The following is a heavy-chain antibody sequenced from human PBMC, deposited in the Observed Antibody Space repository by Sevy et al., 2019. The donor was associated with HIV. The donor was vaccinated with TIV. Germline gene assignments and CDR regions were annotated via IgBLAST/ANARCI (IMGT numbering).Heavy chain of an antibody. CDR3: ARGPGVVAVAALNWFDP. V-gene: IGHV3-21*01. J-gene: IGHJ5*02. CDR1: GFTFSVYT. Sequence: GGSLRLSCTTSGFTFSVYTMNWVRQAPGKGLEWVSSISSSFDTNYADSVKGRFTISRDNSKNTLFLQMNSLRTEDTAVYYCARGPGVVAVAALNWFDPWGQGTLVTVSS. D-gene: IGHD2-15*01. CDR2: ISSSFDT.